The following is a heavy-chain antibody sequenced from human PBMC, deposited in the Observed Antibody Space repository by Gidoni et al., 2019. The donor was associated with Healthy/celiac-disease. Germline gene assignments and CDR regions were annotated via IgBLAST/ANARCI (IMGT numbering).Heavy chain of an antibody. CDR1: GYTLTGSY. CDR2: IKPNSGVT. D-gene: IGHD6-19*01. J-gene: IGHJ3*02. CDR3: ARELTHPLAVAGTSIYSDAFDI. V-gene: IGHV1-2*06. Sequence: QVQLVQSGAEVTKPGASVKVSCKASGYTLTGSYMTWVRQAPGQGLEWMGRIKPNSGVTNYAQKFQGRVTMTRDTSISTAYMELSRLRSDDTAVYYCARELTHPLAVAGTSIYSDAFDIWGQGTMVTVSS.